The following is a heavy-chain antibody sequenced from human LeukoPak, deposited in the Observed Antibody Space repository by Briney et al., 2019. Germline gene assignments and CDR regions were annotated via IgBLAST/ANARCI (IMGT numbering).Heavy chain of an antibody. CDR1: GGSISSSTYY. CDR2: IFYSGST. V-gene: IGHV4-39*07. D-gene: IGHD2-15*01. CDR3: ARGYCSGGSCYSYYYYNYMDV. Sequence: MASETLSLTCTVSGGSISSSTYYWGWIRQPPGKGLEWIGSIFYSGSTNYNPSLKSRVTISVDTSKNQFSLKLSSVTAADTAVYYCARGYCSGGSCYSYYYYNYMDVWGKGATVTVSS. J-gene: IGHJ6*03.